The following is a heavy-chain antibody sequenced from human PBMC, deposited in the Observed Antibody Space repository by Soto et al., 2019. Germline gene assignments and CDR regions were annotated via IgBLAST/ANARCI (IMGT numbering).Heavy chain of an antibody. J-gene: IGHJ5*02. CDR3: VRRNVSATVIEWFDP. CDR2: INAANGDT. Sequence: GASVKVSCKASGYTFTSYGIHWVRQAPGQRLEWMGWINAANGDTKYSPKFQGRVTITRDTSARTAYMELSSLRSEDTAVYYCVRRNVSATVIEWFDPWGQGALVTVSS. CDR1: GYTFTSYG. V-gene: IGHV1-3*01. D-gene: IGHD6-13*01.